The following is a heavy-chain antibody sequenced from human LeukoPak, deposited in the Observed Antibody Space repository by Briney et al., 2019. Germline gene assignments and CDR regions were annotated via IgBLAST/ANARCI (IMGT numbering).Heavy chain of an antibody. CDR3: ARLYSTGWYGGPDY. D-gene: IGHD6-19*01. V-gene: IGHV3-48*04. CDR1: GFIFSSYW. CDR2: ISSSGSTI. J-gene: IGHJ4*02. Sequence: GGSLRLSCAASGFIFSSYWIHWVRQAPGKGLEWVSYISSSGSTIYYADSVKGRFTISRDNAKNSLFLQMSSLRAEDTAIYYCARLYSTGWYGGPDYWGQGTLVAVSS.